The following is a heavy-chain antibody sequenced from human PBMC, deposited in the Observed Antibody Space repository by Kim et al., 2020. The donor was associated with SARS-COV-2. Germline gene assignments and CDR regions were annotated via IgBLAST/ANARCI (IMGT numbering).Heavy chain of an antibody. Sequence: GGSLRLSCAVSGFTFSSYAMHWVRQAPGKGLEWVATISYDGSNYYYAESVKGRFTISRDNSKNTLYLQMNSLRAEDTALYYCARSPGWTTVTLWYFDLWGRGTLVTVSS. CDR1: GFTFSSYA. CDR2: ISYDGSNY. J-gene: IGHJ2*01. D-gene: IGHD4-4*01. CDR3: ARSPGWTTVTLWYFDL. V-gene: IGHV3-30-3*01.